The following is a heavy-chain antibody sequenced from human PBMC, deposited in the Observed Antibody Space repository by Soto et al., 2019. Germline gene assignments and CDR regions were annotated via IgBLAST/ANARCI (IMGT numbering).Heavy chain of an antibody. CDR2: ISSNGGST. CDR3: GSNYGGNSYAFDI. CDR1: AFTFSSYA. Sequence: EVQLVESGGGLVQPGGSLRLSCAASAFTFSSYAMHWVRQAPGKGLEYVSAISSNGGSTYYANSVKGRFTISRDNSKNTLYLQMGSMRAEDMAVYFCGSNYGGNSYAFDIWGQGTMVTVSS. D-gene: IGHD2-21*02. V-gene: IGHV3-64*01. J-gene: IGHJ3*02.